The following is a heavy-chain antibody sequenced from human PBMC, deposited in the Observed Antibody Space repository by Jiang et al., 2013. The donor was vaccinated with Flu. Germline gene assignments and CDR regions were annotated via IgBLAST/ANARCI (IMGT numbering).Heavy chain of an antibody. V-gene: IGHV3-49*05. Sequence: QLVESGGGLVKPGRSLRLSCTASGFTFGDYAMSWFRQAPGKGLEWVGFIRSKAYGGTTEYAASVKGRFTISRDDSKSIAYLQMNSLKTEDTAVYYCTRDRAYYYGSGEQGYYFDYWGQGTLVTVSS. J-gene: IGHJ4*02. D-gene: IGHD3-10*01. CDR1: GFTFGDYA. CDR2: IRSKAYGGTT. CDR3: TRDRAYYYGSGEQGYYFDY.